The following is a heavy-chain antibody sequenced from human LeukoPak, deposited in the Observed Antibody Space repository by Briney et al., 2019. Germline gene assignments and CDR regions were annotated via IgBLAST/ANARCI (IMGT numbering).Heavy chain of an antibody. CDR2: IYYNGNT. J-gene: IGHJ4*02. CDR3: ARAWFSSGWYPFDN. D-gene: IGHD6-19*01. CDR1: GGSIGSYH. V-gene: IGHV4-59*01. Sequence: SETLSLTCSVSGGSIGSYHWNWIRQPPGKGLEWIGYIYYNGNTNYNPSLKSRVTISLDTSKNQFSLKLTSVTAADTAVYYCARAWFSSGWYPFDNWGQGTLVTVSS.